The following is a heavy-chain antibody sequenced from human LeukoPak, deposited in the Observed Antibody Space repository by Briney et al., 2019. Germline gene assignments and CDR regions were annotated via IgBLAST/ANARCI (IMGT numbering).Heavy chain of an antibody. D-gene: IGHD3-10*01. CDR3: AKVLMVRGVITSGYFDY. V-gene: IGHV3-23*01. J-gene: IGHJ4*02. CDR2: ISGSGGST. Sequence: PGGSLRLSCAASGFTFSSYAMSWVRQAPGKGLEWVSAISGSGGSTYYADSVKGRFTISRDNSKNTLYLQMNSLRAEDTAVYHCAKVLMVRGVITSGYFDYWGQGTLVTVSS. CDR1: GFTFSSYA.